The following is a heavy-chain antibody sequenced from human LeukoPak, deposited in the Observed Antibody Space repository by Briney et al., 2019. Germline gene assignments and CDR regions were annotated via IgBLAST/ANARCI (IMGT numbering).Heavy chain of an antibody. CDR1: GGSISTYY. D-gene: IGHD4-17*01. Sequence: PSETLSLTCTVSGGSISTYYWNWIRQPPGKGLEWIGYIYYSGSNNCNPSLKSRVTISVDTSKNQFSLNLTSVTAADTAVYYCARSYGDYINFDYWGQGSLVTVSS. V-gene: IGHV4-59*01. CDR3: ARSYGDYINFDY. CDR2: IYYSGSN. J-gene: IGHJ4*02.